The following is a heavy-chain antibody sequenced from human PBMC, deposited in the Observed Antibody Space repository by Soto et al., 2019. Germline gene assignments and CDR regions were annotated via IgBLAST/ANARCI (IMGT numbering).Heavy chain of an antibody. J-gene: IGHJ3*02. Sequence: SETLSLTCTFSVVSISSYYWSCIRHPPGKGLEWIGYIYYSGSTNYNPSLKSRVTISVDTSKNQFSLKLSSVTAADTAVYYCARGGVITSYYDAFDIWGQGTMVTVS. D-gene: IGHD3-10*01. CDR2: IYYSGST. CDR1: VVSISSYY. CDR3: ARGGVITSYYDAFDI. V-gene: IGHV4-59*01.